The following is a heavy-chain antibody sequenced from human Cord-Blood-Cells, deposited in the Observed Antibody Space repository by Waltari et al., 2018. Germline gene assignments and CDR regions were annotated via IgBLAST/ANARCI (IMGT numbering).Heavy chain of an antibody. CDR2: ISYDGSNK. Sequence: QVQLVESGGGVVQPGRSLRLSCAASGFTFSSYAIPWARPPPGKGLEWVAVISYDGSNKYYADSVKGRFTISRDNSKNTLYLQMNSLRAEDTAVYYCAREGGPYYDFWSGYLNYWGQGTLVTVSS. CDR1: GFTFSSYA. J-gene: IGHJ4*02. CDR3: AREGGPYYDFWSGYLNY. D-gene: IGHD3-3*01. V-gene: IGHV3-30*04.